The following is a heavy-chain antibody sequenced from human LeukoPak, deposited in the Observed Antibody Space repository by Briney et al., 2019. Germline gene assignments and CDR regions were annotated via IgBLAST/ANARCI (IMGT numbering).Heavy chain of an antibody. D-gene: IGHD2-8*01. Sequence: PSETLSLTCTVSGGTISSYYWSWIRQPPGKGLEWIGYIYYSGSTNYNPSLKSRVTISVDTSKNQFSLKLSSVTAADTAVYYCARAPVRRGNGILPFDYWGQGTLVTVSS. V-gene: IGHV4-59*01. J-gene: IGHJ4*02. CDR3: ARAPVRRGNGILPFDY. CDR1: GGTISSYY. CDR2: IYYSGST.